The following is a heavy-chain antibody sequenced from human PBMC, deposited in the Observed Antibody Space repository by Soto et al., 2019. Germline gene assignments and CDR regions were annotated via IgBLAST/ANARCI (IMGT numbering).Heavy chain of an antibody. V-gene: IGHV3-30*18. J-gene: IGHJ4*02. CDR2: ISYDGSNK. D-gene: IGHD6-19*01. Sequence: GGSMKLSISASVLTFSSYVMHWVRKTTGKGLEWVAVISYDGSNKYYADSVKGRFTISRDNSKNTLYLQMNSLRAEDTAVYYCANDSGAFGIAVAGTLVSWGQGTLVTV. CDR1: VLTFSSYV. CDR3: ANDSGAFGIAVAGTLVS.